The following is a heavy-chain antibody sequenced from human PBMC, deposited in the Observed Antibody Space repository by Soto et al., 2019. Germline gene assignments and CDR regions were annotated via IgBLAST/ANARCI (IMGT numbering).Heavy chain of an antibody. CDR2: ISAYNGNT. Sequence: SVKVSCKASGYTFTSYGISWVRQAPGQGLEWMGWISAYNGNTNYAQKLQGRVTMTTDTSTSTAYMELRSLRSDDTAVYYCARDDPHYDFWSGYYTVIKGRLAYENWGQGTMVTDSS. V-gene: IGHV1-18*01. CDR1: GYTFTSYG. D-gene: IGHD3-3*01. J-gene: IGHJ3*01. CDR3: ARDDPHYDFWSGYYTVIKGRLAYEN.